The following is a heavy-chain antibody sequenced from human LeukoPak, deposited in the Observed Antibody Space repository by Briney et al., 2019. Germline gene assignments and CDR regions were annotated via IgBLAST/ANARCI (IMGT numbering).Heavy chain of an antibody. CDR1: GFTFSSYS. D-gene: IGHD6-13*01. J-gene: IGHJ4*02. CDR2: ISSSSSYI. Sequence: GGSLRLSSAASGFTFSSYSMNWVRQAPGKGLEWVSSISSSSSYIYYADSVKGRFTISRDNSKNTLYLQMNSLRAEDTAVYYCARALAAPLSNWGQGTLVTVSS. CDR3: ARALAAPLSN. V-gene: IGHV3-21*04.